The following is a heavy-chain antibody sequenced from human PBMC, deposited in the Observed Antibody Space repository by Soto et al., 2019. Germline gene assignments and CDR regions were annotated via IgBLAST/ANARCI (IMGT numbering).Heavy chain of an antibody. J-gene: IGHJ5*02. D-gene: IGHD3-16*02. CDR1: GYTFTSYD. V-gene: IGHV1-8*01. CDR2: MNPNSGNT. Sequence: ASVKVSCKASGYTFTSYDINCVRQATGQGLEWMGWMNPNSGNTGYAQKFQGRVTMTRNTSISTAYMELSSLRSEDTAVYYCARGPYDYIWGSYRYNWFEPWGQGTLVTLSS. CDR3: ARGPYDYIWGSYRYNWFEP.